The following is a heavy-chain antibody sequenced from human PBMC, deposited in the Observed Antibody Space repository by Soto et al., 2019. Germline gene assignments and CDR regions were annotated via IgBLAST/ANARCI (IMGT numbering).Heavy chain of an antibody. CDR1: GGSISSGDYY. Sequence: QVQLQESGPGLVKPSQTLSLTCTVSGGSISSGDYYWSWIRQPPGKGLEWIGYIYYSGSTYYNPSLKSRVTISVDTSKNQFSLKLSSVTAADTAVYYCASLVVVTATSLGWFDPWGQGTLVTVSS. CDR2: IYYSGST. D-gene: IGHD2-21*02. J-gene: IGHJ5*02. CDR3: ASLVVVTATSLGWFDP. V-gene: IGHV4-30-4*01.